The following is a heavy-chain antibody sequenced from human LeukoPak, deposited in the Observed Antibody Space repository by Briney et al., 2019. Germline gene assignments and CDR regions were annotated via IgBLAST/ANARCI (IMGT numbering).Heavy chain of an antibody. CDR1: GFTIINYA. V-gene: IGHV3-23*01. D-gene: IGHD3-22*01. CDR2: LSTSPR. Sequence: GGSLRLSCAASGFTIINYAMSWVRQGPGKGLEWVSGLSTSPRYADSVGGRFTVSRDHSTNTLYLQMNRLRAKDTAVYYCARGEVAVQYYFESWGQGTLVTVSS. CDR3: ARGEVAVQYYFES. J-gene: IGHJ4*02.